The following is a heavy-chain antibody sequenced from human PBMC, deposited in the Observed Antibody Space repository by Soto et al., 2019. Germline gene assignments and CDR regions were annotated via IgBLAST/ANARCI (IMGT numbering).Heavy chain of an antibody. CDR1: GYTFTSYD. CDR2: MNPNSGNT. Sequence: ASVKVSCKASGYTFTSYDINWVRQATGQGLEWMGWMNPNSGNTGYAQKFQGRVTMTRNTSISTAYMELSSLRSEDTAVYYCASHPGPQQFPFDYWGQGTLVTVSS. V-gene: IGHV1-8*01. CDR3: ASHPGPQQFPFDY. J-gene: IGHJ4*02. D-gene: IGHD1-1*01.